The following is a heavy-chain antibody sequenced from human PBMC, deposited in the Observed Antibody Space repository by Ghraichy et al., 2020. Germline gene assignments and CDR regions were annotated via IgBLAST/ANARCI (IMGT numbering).Heavy chain of an antibody. D-gene: IGHD3-3*01. CDR2: INHSGST. Sequence: ESLNISCAVYGGSFSGYYWSWIRQPPGKGLEWIGEINHSGSTNYNPSLKSRVTISVDTSKNQFSLKLSSVTAADTAVYYCARRAPSYDFWSGYSSRGRSGECDYWGQGTLVTVSS. V-gene: IGHV4-34*01. J-gene: IGHJ4*02. CDR3: ARRAPSYDFWSGYSSRGRSGECDY. CDR1: GGSFSGYY.